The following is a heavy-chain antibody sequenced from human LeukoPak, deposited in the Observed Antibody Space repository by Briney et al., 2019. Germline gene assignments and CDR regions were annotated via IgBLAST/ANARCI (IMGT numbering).Heavy chain of an antibody. CDR3: ARGSAYSGYGVLDY. J-gene: IGHJ4*02. CDR1: EFTFSSYS. CDR2: ISSSSSYI. D-gene: IGHD5-12*01. V-gene: IGHV3-21*01. Sequence: PAGSLRLSCAASEFTFSSYSMNWVRQAPGKGLEWVSSISSSSSYIYYADSVKGRFTISRDNAKNSLYLQMNSLRAEDTAVYYCARGSAYSGYGVLDYWGQGTLVTVSS.